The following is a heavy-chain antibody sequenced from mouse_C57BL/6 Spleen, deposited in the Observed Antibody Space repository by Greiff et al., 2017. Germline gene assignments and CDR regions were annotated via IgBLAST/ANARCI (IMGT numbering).Heavy chain of an antibody. CDR3: ARSELQDYYAMDY. D-gene: IGHD1-1*01. Sequence: EVKVVESGGGLVKPGGSLKLSCAASGFTFSDYGMHWVRQAPEKGLEWVAYISSGSSTIYYADTVKGRFTISRDNAKNTLFLQMTSLRSEDTAMYYCARSELQDYYAMDYWGQGTSVTVSS. CDR1: GFTFSDYG. V-gene: IGHV5-17*01. J-gene: IGHJ4*01. CDR2: ISSGSSTI.